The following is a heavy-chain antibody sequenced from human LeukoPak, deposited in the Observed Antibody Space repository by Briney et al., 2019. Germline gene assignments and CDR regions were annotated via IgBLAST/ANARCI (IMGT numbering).Heavy chain of an antibody. CDR2: ISYDGSDK. Sequence: GRSLRLSCAASGLTFSSYGMHWVRQAPGKGLEWVAVISYDGSDKYYADSVKGRFTISRDNSKNTLYLQMNSLRTEDTAVYYCAKDGYPLGYCSSTSCPYYFNYWGQGTLVTVSS. J-gene: IGHJ4*02. CDR3: AKDGYPLGYCSSTSCPYYFNY. CDR1: GLTFSSYG. D-gene: IGHD2-2*01. V-gene: IGHV3-30*18.